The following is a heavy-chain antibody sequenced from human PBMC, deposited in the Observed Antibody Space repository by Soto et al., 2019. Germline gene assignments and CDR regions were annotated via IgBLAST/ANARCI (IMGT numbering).Heavy chain of an antibody. V-gene: IGHV1-46*01. CDR2: INPSGGST. CDR1: GYTFTSYY. J-gene: IGHJ6*02. D-gene: IGHD2-15*01. CDR3: ARDLVVAAQDYDYYGIDV. Sequence: GASVKVSCKASGYTFTSYYMHWVRQAPGQGLEWMGIINPSGGSTSYAQKFQGRVTMTRDTSTSTVYMELSSLRSEDTAVYYCARDLVVAAQDYDYYGIDVWGQGTTVTVSS.